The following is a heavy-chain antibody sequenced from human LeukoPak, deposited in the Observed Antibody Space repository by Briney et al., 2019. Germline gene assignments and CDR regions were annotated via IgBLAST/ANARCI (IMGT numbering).Heavy chain of an antibody. J-gene: IGHJ5*01. V-gene: IGHV1-2*02. CDR3: ARGVYSGWYTHNWLDS. Sequence: ASVTVSCKASGYTFTSYYIHWVRQAPGQGLEWMGWINPHNGDTNYEQMFQGRVTMTRDTSISTAYMELSSLRSDDTAVYYCARGVYSGWYTHNWLDSWGQGTLVTVSS. CDR2: INPHNGDT. CDR1: GYTFTSYY. D-gene: IGHD6-19*01.